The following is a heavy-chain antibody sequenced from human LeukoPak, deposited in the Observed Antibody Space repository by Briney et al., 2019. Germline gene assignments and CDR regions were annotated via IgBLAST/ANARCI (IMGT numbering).Heavy chain of an antibody. V-gene: IGHV4-59*01. CDR2: IYYSGST. D-gene: IGHD5-18*01. Sequence: PGGSLRLSCAASDFSFATYGMGWIRQPPGKGLEWIGYIYYSGSTNYNPSLKSRVTISVDTSKNQFSLKLSSVTAADTAVYYCATSGYSYGHFDYWGQGTLVTVSS. J-gene: IGHJ4*02. CDR1: DFSFATYG. CDR3: ATSGYSYGHFDY.